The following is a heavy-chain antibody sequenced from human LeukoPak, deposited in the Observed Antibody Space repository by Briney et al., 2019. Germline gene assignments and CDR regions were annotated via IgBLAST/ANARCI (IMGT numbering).Heavy chain of an antibody. Sequence: GGSLRLSCAASGFTFSSYSMNWVRQAPGKGLEWVSSISSSSSYTYYADSVKGRFTISRDNAKNSLYLQMNSLRAEDTAVYYCARDLYDSSGYYSHFDYWGQGTLVTVSS. V-gene: IGHV3-21*01. D-gene: IGHD3-22*01. CDR3: ARDLYDSSGYYSHFDY. CDR2: ISSSSSYT. CDR1: GFTFSSYS. J-gene: IGHJ4*02.